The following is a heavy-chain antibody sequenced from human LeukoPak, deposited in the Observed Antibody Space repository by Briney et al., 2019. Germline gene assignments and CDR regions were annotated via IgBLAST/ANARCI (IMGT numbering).Heavy chain of an antibody. V-gene: IGHV4-34*01. CDR1: GGSFSGYY. CDR3: ARMHCSGGSCSVGHFDY. Sequence: PSETLSLTCAVYGGSFSGYYWSWTRQPPGKGLEWIGEINHSGSTNYNPSLKSRVTISVDTSKNQFSLKLSSVTAADTAVYYCARMHCSGGSCSVGHFDYWGQGTLVTVSS. CDR2: INHSGST. D-gene: IGHD2-15*01. J-gene: IGHJ4*02.